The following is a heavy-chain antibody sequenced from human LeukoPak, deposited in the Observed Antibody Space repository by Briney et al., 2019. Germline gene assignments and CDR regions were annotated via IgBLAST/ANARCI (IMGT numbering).Heavy chain of an antibody. V-gene: IGHV1-2*02. Sequence: ASVKVSCKASGYTFTGYYMHWVRQAPGQGLEWMGWINPSSGGTNYAQKFQGRVTMTRDTSISTAYMELSRLRSDDTAVYYCARVATYYYYYYYMDVWGKGTTVTVSS. CDR1: GYTFTGYY. CDR3: ARVATYYYYYYYMDV. D-gene: IGHD5-12*01. CDR2: INPSSGGT. J-gene: IGHJ6*03.